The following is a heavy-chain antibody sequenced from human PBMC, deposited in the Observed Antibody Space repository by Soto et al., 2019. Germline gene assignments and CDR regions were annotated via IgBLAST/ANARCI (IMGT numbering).Heavy chain of an antibody. V-gene: IGHV5-51*01. CDR2: IYPGDSDT. J-gene: IGHJ5*02. CDR3: ARIVVVVPAAIPWFDP. Sequence: GAPLKISCKGSGYSFTSYWIGWVRQMPGKGLEWMGIIYPGDSDTRYSPSFQGQVTISADKSISTAYLQWSSLKASDTAMYYCARIVVVVPAAIPWFDPWGQGTLVTVSS. D-gene: IGHD2-2*02. CDR1: GYSFTSYW.